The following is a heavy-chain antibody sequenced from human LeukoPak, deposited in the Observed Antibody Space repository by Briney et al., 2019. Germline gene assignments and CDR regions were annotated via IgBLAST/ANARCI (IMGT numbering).Heavy chain of an antibody. CDR1: GFTFSSYE. CDR3: AREESSSSGYYFDY. CDR2: ISSSGTSI. Sequence: GGSLRLSCAASGFTFSSYEMNWVRQAPGKGLEWVSSISSSGTSIYYADSVKGRFTISRDNAKNSLYLQMNSLRAEDTAVYYCAREESSSSGYYFDYWGQGTLVTVSS. V-gene: IGHV3-21*01. J-gene: IGHJ4*02. D-gene: IGHD6-6*01.